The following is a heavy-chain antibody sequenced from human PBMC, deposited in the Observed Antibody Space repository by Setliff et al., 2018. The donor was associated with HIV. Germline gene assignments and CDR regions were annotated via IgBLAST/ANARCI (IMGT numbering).Heavy chain of an antibody. CDR2: INRDNGGI. Sequence: SVKVSCKTFGYSFTAYQMHWLRQAPGQGLEWMGRINRDNGGIDYAQKFQGRVTVTRDTSINTAYMELSSLRYDDTAIYYCAGSPDPYSGTTDYWGQGTLVTVSS. V-gene: IGHV1-2*06. CDR3: AGSPDPYSGTTDY. CDR1: GYSFTAYQ. D-gene: IGHD1-26*01. J-gene: IGHJ4*02.